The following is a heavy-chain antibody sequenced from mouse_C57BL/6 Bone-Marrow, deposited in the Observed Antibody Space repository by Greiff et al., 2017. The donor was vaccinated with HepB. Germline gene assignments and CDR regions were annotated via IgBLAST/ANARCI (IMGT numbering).Heavy chain of an antibody. Sequence: VQLQQPGAELVKPGASVKLSCKASGYTFTSYWMHWVKQRPGRGLEWIGRIDPNSGGTKYNEKFKSKATLTVDKPSSTAYMQLSSLTSEDSAVYYCAREKGITPVVAPFAYWGQGTLVTVSA. CDR1: GYTFTSYW. CDR3: AREKGITPVVAPFAY. CDR2: IDPNSGGT. V-gene: IGHV1-72*01. D-gene: IGHD1-1*01. J-gene: IGHJ3*01.